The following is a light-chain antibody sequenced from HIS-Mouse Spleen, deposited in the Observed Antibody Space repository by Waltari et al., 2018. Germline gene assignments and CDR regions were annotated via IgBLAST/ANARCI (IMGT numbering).Light chain of an antibody. V-gene: IGLV1-47*01. CDR2: RNN. Sequence: QSVLTQPPSASGTPGQRVTIACSGRSSNIGSNYGYWYQQLPGTAPKLLIYRNNQRPSGVPDRFSGSKSGTSASLAISGLRSEDEADYYCAAWDDSLSGPVFGGGTKLTVL. CDR1: SSNIGSNY. J-gene: IGLJ3*02. CDR3: AAWDDSLSGPV.